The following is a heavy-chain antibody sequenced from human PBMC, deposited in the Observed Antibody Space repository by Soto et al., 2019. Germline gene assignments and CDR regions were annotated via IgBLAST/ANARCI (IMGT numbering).Heavy chain of an antibody. Sequence: SETLSLTCTVSGGSINSYYWYWIRQPAGKGLEWIGRIYISGSTNYNPSLKSRVTMSIDTSKNQFSLKVSSVTAADTAVYYCAQCSSCSSVGQYGLDVWGQGTTVTVSS. CDR3: AQCSSCSSVGQYGLDV. V-gene: IGHV4-4*07. D-gene: IGHD6-13*01. CDR1: GGSINSYY. J-gene: IGHJ6*02. CDR2: IYISGST.